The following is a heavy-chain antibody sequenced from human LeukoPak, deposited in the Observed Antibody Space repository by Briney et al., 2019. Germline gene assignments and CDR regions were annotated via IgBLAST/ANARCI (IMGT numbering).Heavy chain of an antibody. Sequence: AGSLRLSCAASGFTFSSYWMSWVRQAPGKGLEWVANIKQDGSEKYYVDSVKGRFTISRDNGKDSLYLQMHSLRAEDTAVYYCARGPNYGDYTVFYYWRQGTLVTVSS. J-gene: IGHJ4*02. V-gene: IGHV3-7*05. CDR1: GFTFSSYW. CDR2: IKQDGSEK. CDR3: ARGPNYGDYTVFYY. D-gene: IGHD4-17*01.